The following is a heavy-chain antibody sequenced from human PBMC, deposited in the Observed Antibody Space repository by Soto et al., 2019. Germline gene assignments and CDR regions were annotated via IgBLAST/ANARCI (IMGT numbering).Heavy chain of an antibody. CDR3: ARGSGYYYWDDY. CDR2: INAGNGNT. D-gene: IGHD3-22*01. CDR1: GYTFTSYA. V-gene: IGHV1-3*01. Sequence: ASVKVSCKASGYTFTSYAMHWVRQAPGQRLEWMGWINAGNGNTKYSQKFQGRVTITRDTSASTAYMELSGLRSEDTAVYYCARGSGYYYWDDYWGQGTLVTVS. J-gene: IGHJ4*02.